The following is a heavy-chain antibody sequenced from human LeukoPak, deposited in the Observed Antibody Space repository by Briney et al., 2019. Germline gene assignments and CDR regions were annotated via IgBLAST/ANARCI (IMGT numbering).Heavy chain of an antibody. V-gene: IGHV1-69*04. J-gene: IGHJ2*01. Sequence: ASVKVFCKASGGTFSSYTISWVRQAPGQGLEWMGRIIPILGIANYAQKFQGRVTITADKSTSTAYMELSSLRSEDTAVYYCAREYYDFWSAPYGKYWYFDLWGRGTLVTVSS. CDR3: AREYYDFWSAPYGKYWYFDL. CDR1: GGTFSSYT. CDR2: IIPILGIA. D-gene: IGHD3-3*01.